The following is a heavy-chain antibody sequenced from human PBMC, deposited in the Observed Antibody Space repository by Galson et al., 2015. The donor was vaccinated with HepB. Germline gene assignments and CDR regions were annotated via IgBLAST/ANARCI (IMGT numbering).Heavy chain of an antibody. CDR3: ATTDYYDSSGYYRGRFDY. D-gene: IGHD3-22*01. J-gene: IGHJ4*02. CDR2: FDPEDGET. V-gene: IGHV1-24*01. CDR1: GYTLTELS. Sequence: SVKVSCKVSGYTLTELSMHWVRQAPGKGLEWMGGFDPEDGETIYAQKFQGRVTMTEDTSTDTAYMELSSLRSEDTAVYYCATTDYYDSSGYYRGRFDYWGQGTLVTVSS.